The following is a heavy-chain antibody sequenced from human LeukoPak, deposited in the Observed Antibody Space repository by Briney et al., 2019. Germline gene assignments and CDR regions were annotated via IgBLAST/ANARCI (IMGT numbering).Heavy chain of an antibody. Sequence: GGSLRLSCAASGFTFSSYGVHWVRQAPGKGLEWVAVISYDGSNKYYADSVKGRFTLSRDNSKNTLYLQMNSLRAEDTAVYYWAKGPYSSFFYFDYWGQGTLVTVSS. CDR3: AKGPYSSFFYFDY. CDR1: GFTFSSYG. J-gene: IGHJ4*02. V-gene: IGHV3-30*18. D-gene: IGHD6-6*01. CDR2: ISYDGSNK.